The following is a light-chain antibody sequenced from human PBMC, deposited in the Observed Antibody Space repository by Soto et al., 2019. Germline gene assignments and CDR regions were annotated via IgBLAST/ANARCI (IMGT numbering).Light chain of an antibody. J-gene: IGKJ1*01. CDR2: AAS. CDR3: QQYGNSPQT. Sequence: EIALTQSPGTLSLSPGERATLSCRASQTVSSSFLAWYQQTPGQAPRLLIYAASSRATGIPDRFSGSGSGTDFTLTISRLEPEDFAVYYCQQYGNSPQTFGQGTKVEIK. V-gene: IGKV3-20*01. CDR1: QTVSSSF.